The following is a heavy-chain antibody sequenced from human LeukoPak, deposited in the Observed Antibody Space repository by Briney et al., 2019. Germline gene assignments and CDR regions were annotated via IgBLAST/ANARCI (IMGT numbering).Heavy chain of an antibody. CDR3: ARQSSDYYYYYIDV. CDR2: IYYSGTT. CDR1: GGSISSSHYY. Sequence: SETLSLTCTVSGGSISSSHYYWGWIRQPPGKGLEWIGSIYYSGTTYYNPSLESRVTISDDTSKYRFSLMLTSVTAADTAVYYCARQSSDYYYYYIDVWGEGTTVIVSS. J-gene: IGHJ6*03. V-gene: IGHV4-39*01.